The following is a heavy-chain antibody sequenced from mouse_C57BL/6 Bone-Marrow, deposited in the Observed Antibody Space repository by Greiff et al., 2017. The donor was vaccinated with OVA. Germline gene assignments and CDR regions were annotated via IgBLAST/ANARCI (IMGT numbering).Heavy chain of an antibody. Sequence: VQLQESGPELVKPGASVKISCKASGYSFTSYYIHWVKQRPGQGLEWIGWIYPGSGNTKYNEKFKGKGTLTADTSSSTAYLQLSSLTSEDSAVYYCSRTLYYFDYWGQGTTLTVSS. CDR3: SRTLYYFDY. CDR2: IYPGSGNT. J-gene: IGHJ2*01. V-gene: IGHV1-66*01. CDR1: GYSFTSYY.